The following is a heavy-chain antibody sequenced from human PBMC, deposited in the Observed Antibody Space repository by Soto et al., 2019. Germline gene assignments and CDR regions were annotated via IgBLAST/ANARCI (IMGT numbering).Heavy chain of an antibody. J-gene: IGHJ5*02. CDR3: ARGEAIGDDP. V-gene: IGHV3-7*01. CDR1: GLQISSYW. CDR2: IKQDGSEK. Sequence: GGSLRLSCAASGLQISSYWMTWVRQAPGKGLEWVANIKQDGSEKYYVDSVKGRFTISRDNAKNSLYLQMNNLRVEDTAVYYCARGEAIGDDPWGHGTLVTVSS. D-gene: IGHD3-10*01.